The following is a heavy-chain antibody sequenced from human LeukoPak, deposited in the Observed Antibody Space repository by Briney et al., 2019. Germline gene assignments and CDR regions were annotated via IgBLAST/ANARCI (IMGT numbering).Heavy chain of an antibody. Sequence: GGSLRLSCAASGFSFSSYAMSWVRQAPGKGLEWVSSISGSGDNTYYAETVKGRFTISRDNSKNTLFLQMNSLRAEDTAVFYCAKRSGYTTGWFFDFWGQGTLVTVSS. J-gene: IGHJ4*02. V-gene: IGHV3-23*01. D-gene: IGHD6-19*01. CDR1: GFSFSSYA. CDR3: AKRSGYTTGWFFDF. CDR2: ISGSGDNT.